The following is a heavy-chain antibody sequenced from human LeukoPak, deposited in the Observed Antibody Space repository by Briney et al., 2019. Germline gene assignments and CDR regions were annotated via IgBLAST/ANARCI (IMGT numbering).Heavy chain of an antibody. J-gene: IGHJ6*04. V-gene: IGHV3-21*01. CDR3: ARVAATTMSYYYYYGMDV. CDR2: ISSSSSYI. D-gene: IGHD5-12*01. Sequence: GGSLRLSCAASGVTFSSYSMNWVRQAPGKGLEWVSSISSSSSYIYYADSVKGRFTISRDNAKNSLYLQMNSLRAEDTAVYYCARVAATTMSYYYYYGMDVWGKGTTVTVSS. CDR1: GVTFSSYS.